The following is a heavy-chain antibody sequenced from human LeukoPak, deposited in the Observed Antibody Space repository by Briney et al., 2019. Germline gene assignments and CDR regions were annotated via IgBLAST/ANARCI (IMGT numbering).Heavy chain of an antibody. CDR1: GGTFSSYA. CDR2: INPNSGAT. J-gene: IGHJ4*02. Sequence: ASVKVSCKASGGTFSSYAISWVRQAPGQGLEWMGWINPNSGATNSAQKFQGRVTMTGDTSISTVYMELSRLTSDDTALYYCARADGDAYSSGWFYYWGQGTLVTVSS. D-gene: IGHD6-19*01. CDR3: ARADGDAYSSGWFYY. V-gene: IGHV1-2*02.